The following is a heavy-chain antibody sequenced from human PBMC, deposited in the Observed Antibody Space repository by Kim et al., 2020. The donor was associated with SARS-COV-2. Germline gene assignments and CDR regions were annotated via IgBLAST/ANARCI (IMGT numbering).Heavy chain of an antibody. Sequence: GGSLRLSCVGSRFTFSSSAMTWVRQPPGKGLEWVSTIFGSGHGTYYSSSVRDRFIVSRDNSKNTLYLQMDNLRADDTAIYYCAKNVHLTSVTFLWYFDLWGRGTSVTVSS. V-gene: IGHV3-23*01. CDR1: RFTFSSSA. D-gene: IGHD2-2*01. CDR3: AKNVHLTSVTFLWYFDL. J-gene: IGHJ2*01. CDR2: IFGSGHGT.